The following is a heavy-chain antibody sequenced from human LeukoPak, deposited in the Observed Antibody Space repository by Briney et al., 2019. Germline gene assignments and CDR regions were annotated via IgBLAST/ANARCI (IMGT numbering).Heavy chain of an antibody. CDR2: IYYSGST. CDR3: ARARYCSGGGCRGPGWFDP. V-gene: IGHV4-61*01. J-gene: IGHJ5*02. Sequence: ASETLSLTCTVSGGSVSSSSYYWSWIRQPPGKGLEWIGYIYYSGSTNYNPSLKSRVTISVDTSKIQFSLKVRSVTAADTAVYYCARARYCSGGGCRGPGWFDPWGQGTLVTVSS. CDR1: GGSVSSSSYY. D-gene: IGHD2-15*01.